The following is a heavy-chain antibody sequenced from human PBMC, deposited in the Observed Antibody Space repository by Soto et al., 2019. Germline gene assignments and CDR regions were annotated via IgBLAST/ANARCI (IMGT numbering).Heavy chain of an antibody. CDR3: ARAGIAVAGWFDP. D-gene: IGHD6-19*01. CDR1: GGSISSGVYY. Sequence: SETLSLTCTVSGGSISSGVYYWRWIRQHPGKGLEWIGYIYYSGSTYYNPSLKSRVTISVDTSKNQFSLKLSSVTAADTAVYYCARAGIAVAGWFDPWGQGTLVTVSS. CDR2: IYYSGST. J-gene: IGHJ5*02. V-gene: IGHV4-31*03.